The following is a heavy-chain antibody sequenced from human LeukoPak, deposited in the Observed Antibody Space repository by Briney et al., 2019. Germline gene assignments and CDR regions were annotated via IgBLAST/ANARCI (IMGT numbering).Heavy chain of an antibody. CDR1: GGSISSYY. CDR3: ARQESYGARFLEWLPPPGFDP. J-gene: IGHJ5*02. D-gene: IGHD3-3*01. V-gene: IGHV4-59*08. Sequence: PSETLSLTCTVSGGSISSYYWSWIRQPPGKGLEWIGYIYYSGSTNYNPPLKSRVTISVDTSKNQFSLKLSSVTAADTAVYYCARQESYGARFLEWLPPPGFDPWGQGTLVTVSS. CDR2: IYYSGST.